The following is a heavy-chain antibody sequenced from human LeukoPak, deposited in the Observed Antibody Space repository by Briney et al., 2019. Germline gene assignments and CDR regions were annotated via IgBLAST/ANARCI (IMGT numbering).Heavy chain of an antibody. Sequence: GGSLRLSCVSSGFTFSTSWMNWVRQAPGKGLEWVSAISGSGGSTYYADSVKGRFTISRDNSKNTLYLQMNSLRAEDTAVYYCAKDMDEYWTPSFDYWGQGTLVTVSS. J-gene: IGHJ4*02. CDR2: ISGSGGST. CDR3: AKDMDEYWTPSFDY. D-gene: IGHD2/OR15-2a*01. CDR1: GFTFSTSW. V-gene: IGHV3-23*01.